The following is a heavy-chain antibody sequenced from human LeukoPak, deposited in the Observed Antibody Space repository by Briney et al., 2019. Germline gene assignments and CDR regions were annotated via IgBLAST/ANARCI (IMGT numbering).Heavy chain of an antibody. V-gene: IGHV3-23*01. Sequence: GGSLRLSCEGSGFTFSAYDLSWVRQAQGQGLEWVAAISRSGSTPYYTASVKGRFTISRDNSKNTLFLQMNSLRAGNTAVYYCAKDPGDSSGYYYVYWGQGTLVTVSS. J-gene: IGHJ4*02. CDR1: GFTFSAYD. CDR3: AKDPGDSSGYYYVY. D-gene: IGHD3-22*01. CDR2: ISRSGSTP.